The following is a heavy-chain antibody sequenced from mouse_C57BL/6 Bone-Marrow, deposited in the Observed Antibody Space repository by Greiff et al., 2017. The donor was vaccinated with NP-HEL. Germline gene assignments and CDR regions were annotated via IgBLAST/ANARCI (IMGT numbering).Heavy chain of an antibody. CDR2: IYPRSGNT. CDR3: AGSSYVGDFDY. D-gene: IGHD1-1*01. Sequence: VKLVESGAELARPGASVKLSCKASGYTFTSYGISWVKQRTGQGLEWIGEIYPRSGNTYYNEKFKGKATLTADKSSSTAYMELRSLTSEDSAVYFCAGSSYVGDFDYWGQGTTLTVSS. CDR1: GYTFTSYG. V-gene: IGHV1-81*01. J-gene: IGHJ2*01.